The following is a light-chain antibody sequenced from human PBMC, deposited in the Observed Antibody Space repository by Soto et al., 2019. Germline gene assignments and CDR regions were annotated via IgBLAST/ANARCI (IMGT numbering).Light chain of an antibody. J-gene: IGKJ4*01. CDR3: QQSYTIPT. CDR1: QSISSY. Sequence: DIQMTQSPSSLFASVGDRVTITCRASQSISSYLNWYQQKPGKAPKLLIYHASSLQGGVPSRFSGSGSGADFTLTISSLQPEDFATYFCQQSYTIPTFGGGTKVEIK. V-gene: IGKV1-39*01. CDR2: HAS.